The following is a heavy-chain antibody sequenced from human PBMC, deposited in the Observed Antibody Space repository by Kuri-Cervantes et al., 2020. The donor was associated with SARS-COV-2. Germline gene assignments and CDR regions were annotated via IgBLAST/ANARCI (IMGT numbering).Heavy chain of an antibody. V-gene: IGHV3-7*01. CDR2: IKQDGSEK. D-gene: IGHD6-6*01. J-gene: IGHJ6*02. Sequence: GESLKISCAASGFTFSSYWMSWVRQAPGKGLEWVANIKQDGSEKYYVDSVKGRFTISRDNAKNSLYLQMNSLRAEDTAVYYCASGSSSGYGMDVWGQGTTVTVSS. CDR3: ASGSSSGYGMDV. CDR1: GFTFSSYW.